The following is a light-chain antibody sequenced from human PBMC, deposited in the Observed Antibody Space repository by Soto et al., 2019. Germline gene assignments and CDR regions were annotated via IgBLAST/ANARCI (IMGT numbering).Light chain of an antibody. CDR1: SSDVGGYNY. CDR3: SSYTSSSTRV. J-gene: IGLJ2*01. CDR2: DVS. Sequence: QSALTQPASVSGSPGQSITISCTGTSSDVGGYNYVSWYQQHPGKARKLMIYDVSNRPSGVSNRFSGSKSGNTASLTISGLQAEDEADYYCSSYTSSSTRVFGGETKLTVL. V-gene: IGLV2-14*01.